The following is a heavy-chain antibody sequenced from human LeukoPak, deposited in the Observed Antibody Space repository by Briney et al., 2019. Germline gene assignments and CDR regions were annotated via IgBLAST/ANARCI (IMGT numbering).Heavy chain of an antibody. Sequence: GGSLRLSCAASGFTFSDYYMSWIRQAPGKGLEWVSYISSSSSYTNYADSVKGRFTISRDNAKNSLYLQMNSLRAEDTAVYYCARVGSLNILTGYRYFDYWGQGTLITVSS. CDR3: ARVGSLNILTGYRYFDY. J-gene: IGHJ4*02. CDR1: GFTFSDYY. V-gene: IGHV3-11*05. D-gene: IGHD3-9*01. CDR2: ISSSSSYT.